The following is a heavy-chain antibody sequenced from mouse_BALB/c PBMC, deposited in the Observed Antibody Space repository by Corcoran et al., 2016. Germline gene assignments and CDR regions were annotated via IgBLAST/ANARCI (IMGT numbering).Heavy chain of an antibody. D-gene: IGHD1-1*01. CDR1: GYTFTSYV. CDR3: ARGDYYYGGDY. J-gene: IGHJ4*01. Sequence: EVQLQQSGPELVKPGTSVKMSCKSSGYTFTSYVMHWVKQKPGQGLEWIGYINPYNDGTKYNEKFKGKATLTSDKSSSTAYMELSSLTSEDSAVYYCARGDYYYGGDYLGQGTSVTVSS. V-gene: IGHV1S136*01. CDR2: INPYNDGT.